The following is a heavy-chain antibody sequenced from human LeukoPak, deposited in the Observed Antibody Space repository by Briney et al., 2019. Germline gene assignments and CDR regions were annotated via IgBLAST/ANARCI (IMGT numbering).Heavy chain of an antibody. V-gene: IGHV3-23*01. CDR3: AKSKAPGYYYGSDV. Sequence: PGGSLRLSCAASGFTFSSYWMHWVRQAPGKGLEWVSAISGSGGSTYYADSVKGRFTISRDNSKNTLYLQMNSLRAEDTAVYYCAKSKAPGYYYGSDVWGKGTTVTVSS. CDR1: GFTFSSYW. D-gene: IGHD6-13*01. CDR2: ISGSGGST. J-gene: IGHJ6*04.